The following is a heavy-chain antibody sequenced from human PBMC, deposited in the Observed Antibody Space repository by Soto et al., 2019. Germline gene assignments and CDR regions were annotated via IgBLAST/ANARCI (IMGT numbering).Heavy chain of an antibody. D-gene: IGHD3-10*01. J-gene: IGHJ6*03. CDR3: GRVQGSGSYPPHPVYYYYPMDV. CDR1: GFTFSSYW. V-gene: IGHV3-7*01. Sequence: EVQLVESGGGLVQPGGSLRLSCAASGFTFSSYWMSWVRQAPGKGLEWVANIKQDGSEKYYVDSVKGRFTISSDNAKYSLLLQINGLRDEDTAVYYCGRVQGSGSYPPHPVYYYYPMDVWGKGTTVTVSS. CDR2: IKQDGSEK.